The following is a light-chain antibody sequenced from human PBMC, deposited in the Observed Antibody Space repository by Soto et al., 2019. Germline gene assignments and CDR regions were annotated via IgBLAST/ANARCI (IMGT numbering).Light chain of an antibody. CDR2: DAS. CDR3: QQYNSFSLIT. CDR1: QSISRW. Sequence: DIQMTPSPSTLSASVGDTVTITCRASQSISRWLAWYQQKPGKAPKILISDASILENGVPSRFSGTGSGTEFTLTISNLQPDDFATYFCQQYNSFSLITFGQGTHWRL. V-gene: IGKV1-5*01. J-gene: IGKJ5*01.